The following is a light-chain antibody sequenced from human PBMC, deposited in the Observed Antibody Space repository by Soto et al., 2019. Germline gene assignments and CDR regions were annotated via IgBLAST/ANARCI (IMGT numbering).Light chain of an antibody. CDR1: QSLSSSY. CDR3: QQYDNSPVT. V-gene: IGKV3-20*01. J-gene: IGKJ4*01. Sequence: ETVLTQSPGTLSLSPGERATLSCRASQSLSSSYLAWYQQKPGQAPRLLIYGASSRATGIPDRFSGSGSGTDFTLTISRLEPEDFGVYYCQQYDNSPVTFGGGTKVEIK. CDR2: GAS.